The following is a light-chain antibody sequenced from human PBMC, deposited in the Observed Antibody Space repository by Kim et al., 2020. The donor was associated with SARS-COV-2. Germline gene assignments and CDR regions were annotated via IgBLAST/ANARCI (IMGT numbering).Light chain of an antibody. CDR2: GAS. V-gene: IGKV3-20*01. Sequence: EIVLTQSPGTLSLSPGERVTLSCRASQSVSSNYLAWYQQKPGQTPRLLIYGASNRATGIPDRFSGSGSGADFTLTIDRLEPEDFAVYYCQQYGRSPWTFGQGTKVDIK. CDR1: QSVSSNY. J-gene: IGKJ1*01. CDR3: QQYGRSPWT.